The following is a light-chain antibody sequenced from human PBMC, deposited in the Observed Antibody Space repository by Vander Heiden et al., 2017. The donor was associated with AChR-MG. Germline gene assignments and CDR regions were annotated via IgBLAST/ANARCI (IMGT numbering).Light chain of an antibody. V-gene: IGKV4-1*01. CDR2: WAS. CDR1: QSVLYSSNNKNY. CDR3: QVYDSTRQT. J-gene: IGKJ1*01. Sequence: DIVMTQSPDSLAVSLGERATINCKSSQSVLYSSNNKNYLAWYQQKPGQPPKLLIYWASTRESGVPDRFRRSGSGTDFTLTISSLQAEDVTVYYCQVYDSTRQTFGQGTKVEIK.